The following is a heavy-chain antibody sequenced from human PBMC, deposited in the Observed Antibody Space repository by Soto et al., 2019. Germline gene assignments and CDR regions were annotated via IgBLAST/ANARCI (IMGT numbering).Heavy chain of an antibody. Sequence: ASVKVSCKASGYTFTGYYMHWVRQAPGQGLEWMGWINPNSGGTNYAQKFQGWVTMTRDTSISTAYMELSRLRSDDTAVYYCAREGLVVVPAPVGTGYYYYGMDVWGQGTTVTVSS. V-gene: IGHV1-2*04. J-gene: IGHJ6*02. CDR3: AREGLVVVPAPVGTGYYYYGMDV. D-gene: IGHD2-2*01. CDR1: GYTFTGYY. CDR2: INPNSGGT.